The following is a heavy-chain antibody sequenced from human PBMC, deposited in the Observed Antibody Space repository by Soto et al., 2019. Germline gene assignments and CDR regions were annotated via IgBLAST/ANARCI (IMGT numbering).Heavy chain of an antibody. Sequence: SETLSLTCTVSGCSISSYYWSWIRQPPGKGLEWIGYIYYSGSTNYNPSLKSRVTISVDTSKNQFSLKLSSVTAADTAVYYCARSGSYDAXDIWGQGTMVTVSS. CDR2: IYYSGST. J-gene: IGHJ3*02. CDR1: GCSISSYY. CDR3: ARSGSYDAXDI. D-gene: IGHD3-10*01. V-gene: IGHV4-59*08.